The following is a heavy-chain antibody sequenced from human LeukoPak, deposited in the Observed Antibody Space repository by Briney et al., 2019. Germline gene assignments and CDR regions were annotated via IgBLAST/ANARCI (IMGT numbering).Heavy chain of an antibody. Sequence: ASVKVSCKASGYTFTSYDINWVRQATGQGLEWMGWINTNTGNPTYAQGFTGRFVFSLDTSVSTAYLHISSLKGEDSAVYYCAKEGWFDPWGQGTLVTVSS. J-gene: IGHJ5*02. CDR3: AKEGWFDP. V-gene: IGHV7-4-1*02. CDR2: INTNTGNP. CDR1: GYTFTSYD.